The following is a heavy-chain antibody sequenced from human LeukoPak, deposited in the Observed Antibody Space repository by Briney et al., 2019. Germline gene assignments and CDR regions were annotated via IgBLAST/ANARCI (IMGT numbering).Heavy chain of an antibody. J-gene: IGHJ4*02. CDR1: GYTFTSYC. Sequence: ASVKVSCKASGYTFTSYCMHWVRQAPGQGLEWMGIINPSGGSTSYAQKFQGRVTMTRDTSTSTVYMELSSLRSEDTAVYYCARDLVVATIPPRGFDYWGQGTLVTVSS. CDR2: INPSGGST. CDR3: ARDLVVATIPPRGFDY. V-gene: IGHV1-46*01. D-gene: IGHD5-12*01.